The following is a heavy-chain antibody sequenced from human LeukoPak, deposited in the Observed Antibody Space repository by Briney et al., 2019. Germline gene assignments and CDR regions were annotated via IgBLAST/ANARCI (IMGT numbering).Heavy chain of an antibody. CDR2: VFHTGVT. J-gene: IGHJ4*02. CDR3: TRGGGSGYYFGIPRYYFDA. D-gene: IGHD3-22*01. V-gene: IGHV4-59*11. Sequence: PSETLSLTCTVSGGSLEGLYWSWIRQSPEKGLEWIGNVFHTGVTSYNLSLKSRVTISVDTSRNQFSLTMTSMTAADTAIYYCTRGGGSGYYFGIPRYYFDAWGQGVLVTVSS. CDR1: GGSLEGLY.